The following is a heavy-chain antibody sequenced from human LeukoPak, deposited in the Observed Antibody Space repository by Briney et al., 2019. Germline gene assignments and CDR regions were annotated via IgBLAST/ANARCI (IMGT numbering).Heavy chain of an antibody. CDR3: ATDQNGNSHFDY. J-gene: IGHJ4*02. CDR1: GYTLTELS. D-gene: IGHD4-23*01. V-gene: IGHV1-24*01. Sequence: ASVKVSCKVSGYTLTELSMHWVRQAPGKGLEWMGGFDTEDGETIYAQKLQGRVTMTEDTSTDTAYMELSSLRSEDTAVYYCATDQNGNSHFDYWGQGTLVTVSS. CDR2: FDTEDGET.